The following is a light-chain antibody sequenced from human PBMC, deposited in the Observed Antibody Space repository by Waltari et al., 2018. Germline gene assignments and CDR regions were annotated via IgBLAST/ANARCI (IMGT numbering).Light chain of an antibody. CDR1: QSLLDSNGYNY. CDR2: VAS. J-gene: IGKJ5*01. CDR3: TEALQSVT. Sequence: DIVMTQSPVSLTVTPGEPASISCRSSQSLLDSNGYNYLDWYLQKPGQSPQIIIYVASNRASGVPDRFSGSGSGTDFTLKISRVEAEDAGVYYCTEALQSVTFGQGTRLEIK. V-gene: IGKV2-28*01.